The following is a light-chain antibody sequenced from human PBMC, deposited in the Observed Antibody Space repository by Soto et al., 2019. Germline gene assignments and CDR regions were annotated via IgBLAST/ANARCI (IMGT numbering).Light chain of an antibody. CDR2: GAS. CDR3: QHTLKWPPT. CDR1: QTVSSSY. Sequence: EIVLTQSPGTLSLSPGERATLSCRASQTVSSSYLAWYQQKPGQAPRLLIYGASTRATGIPGRFSGSASGTDFTLTISRLEPEDFALYYCQHTLKWPPTFGQGTRVEI. V-gene: IGKV3-20*01. J-gene: IGKJ1*01.